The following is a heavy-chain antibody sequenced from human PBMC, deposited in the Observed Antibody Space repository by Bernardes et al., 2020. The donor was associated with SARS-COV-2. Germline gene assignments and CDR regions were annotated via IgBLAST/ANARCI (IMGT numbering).Heavy chain of an antibody. CDR1: GGSISSYY. Sequence: SETLSLTCTVSGGSISSYYWSWIRQPPGKGLEWIGYIYYSGSTNYNPSLKSRVTISVDTSKNQFSLKLSSVTAADTAVYYCARAVMAIAVAGRGGRWFDPWGQGTLVTVSS. J-gene: IGHJ5*02. CDR3: ARAVMAIAVAGRGGRWFDP. V-gene: IGHV4-59*08. CDR2: IYYSGST. D-gene: IGHD6-19*01.